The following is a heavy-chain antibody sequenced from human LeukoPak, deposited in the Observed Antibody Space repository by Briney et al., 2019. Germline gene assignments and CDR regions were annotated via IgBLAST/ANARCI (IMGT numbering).Heavy chain of an antibody. V-gene: IGHV4-39*01. CDR1: GGSISSSSYY. J-gene: IGHJ4*02. D-gene: IGHD3-22*01. Sequence: SETLSLTCTVSGGSISSSSYYWGWIRQPPGKGLEWIGSIYYSGSTYYNPSLKSRVTISVDASKNQFSLKLSSVTAADMAVYYCVRHGDYYDRSGFFDYWGQGTLVTVSS. CDR3: VRHGDYYDRSGFFDY. CDR2: IYYSGST.